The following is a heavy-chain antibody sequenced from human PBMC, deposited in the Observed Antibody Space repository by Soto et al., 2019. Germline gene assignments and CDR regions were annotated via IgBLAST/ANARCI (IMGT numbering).Heavy chain of an antibody. D-gene: IGHD6-6*01. J-gene: IGHJ6*04. V-gene: IGHV3-7*01. Sequence: EVQLVESGGGLVQPGGSRRLSCAASGFTFSSYWRSWFRQAPGKGLEWVANIKQDGSEENYVDSVKGRLTISRDNAKNALYLQMNSLRVEDTAVYYCAREIAARLWGKGTTVTVSS. CDR1: GFTFSSYW. CDR3: AREIAARL. CDR2: IKQDGSEE.